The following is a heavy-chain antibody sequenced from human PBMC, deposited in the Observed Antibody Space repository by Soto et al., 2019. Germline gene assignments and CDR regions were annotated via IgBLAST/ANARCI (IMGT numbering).Heavy chain of an antibody. Sequence: QVQLVQSGAEVKKPGASVKVSCKASGYTFTSYAMHWVRQAPGQRLEWMGWINAGNGNTKYSQKFQGRVTITRDTSASTVYMELSSLRSEDTAVYYCASWVSSIAARANDYWGQGTLVTVSS. CDR1: GYTFTSYA. D-gene: IGHD6-6*01. CDR3: ASWVSSIAARANDY. V-gene: IGHV1-3*01. CDR2: INAGNGNT. J-gene: IGHJ4*02.